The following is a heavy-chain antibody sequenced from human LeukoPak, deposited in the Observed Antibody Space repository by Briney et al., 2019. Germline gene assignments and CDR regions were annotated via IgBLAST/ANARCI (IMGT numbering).Heavy chain of an antibody. CDR1: GYNFPKSW. J-gene: IGHJ4*02. CDR2: IYLDDSRT. CDR3: ARPDYFASHD. D-gene: IGHD2/OR15-2a*01. Sequence: ESLKISCKGSGYNFPKSWIGWVRQMPGKGLEWMAIIYLDDSRTKYSPSFQGQVTISADRSINTAYLQWSSLRASDTAMYYCARPDYFASHDWGQGTLVTVSS. V-gene: IGHV5-51*01.